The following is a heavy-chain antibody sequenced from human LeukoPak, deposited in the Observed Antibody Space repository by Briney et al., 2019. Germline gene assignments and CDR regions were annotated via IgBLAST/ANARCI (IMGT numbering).Heavy chain of an antibody. CDR1: GYTFTSYG. CDR3: ARVGLTIFGVVSFAFDI. D-gene: IGHD3-3*01. J-gene: IGHJ3*02. CDR2: INPNSGGT. V-gene: IGHV1-2*02. Sequence: AASVKVSCKASGYTFTSYGISWVRQAPGQGLEWMGWINPNSGGTNYAQKFQGRVTMTRDTSISTAYMELSRLRSDDTAVYYCARVGLTIFGVVSFAFDIWGQGTMVTVSS.